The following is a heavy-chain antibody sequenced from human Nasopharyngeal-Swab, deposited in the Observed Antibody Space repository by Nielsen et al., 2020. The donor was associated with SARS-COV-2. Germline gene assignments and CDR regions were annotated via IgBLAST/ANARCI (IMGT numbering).Heavy chain of an antibody. CDR2: IYYSGST. CDR3: ARGRAAAVDY. J-gene: IGHJ4*02. D-gene: IGHD6-13*01. V-gene: IGHV4-59*01. Sequence: RQAPGKGLEWIGYIYYSGSTNYNPSLKSRVTISVDTSKNQFSLKPSSVTAADTAMYYCARGRAAAVDYWGQGTLVTVSS.